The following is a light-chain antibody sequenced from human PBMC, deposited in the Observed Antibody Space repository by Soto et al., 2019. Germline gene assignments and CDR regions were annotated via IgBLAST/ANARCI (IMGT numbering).Light chain of an antibody. CDR1: QSISVW. CDR2: KAS. V-gene: IGKV1-5*03. CDR3: QYYNSYSPK. J-gene: IGKJ1*01. Sequence: IQMTHSPSTLSASVGDRVTITCRASQSISVWLAWYQQKAGKAPNLLIYKASRLESGVPSRFSGSGSETEFTLTISGLQPGESATYYCQYYNSYSPKFGQGTKVYIK.